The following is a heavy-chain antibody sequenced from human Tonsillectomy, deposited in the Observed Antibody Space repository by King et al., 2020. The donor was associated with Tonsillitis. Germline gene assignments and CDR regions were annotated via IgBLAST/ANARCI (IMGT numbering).Heavy chain of an antibody. D-gene: IGHD3-22*01. CDR3: ARDMYYYDSSDLSDYYYYYMDV. V-gene: IGHV3-33*01. Sequence: QVQLVESGGGVVQPGRSRRLSCAASGFSFSDYGMHWVRQAPGKGLEWAAIIWYDGSNEYYADSVKGRFTISRDNSKNTLYLQMNSLRAEDTAVYYCARDMYYYDSSDLSDYYYYYMDVWGKGTTVTVSS. J-gene: IGHJ6*03. CDR2: IWYDGSNE. CDR1: GFSFSDYG.